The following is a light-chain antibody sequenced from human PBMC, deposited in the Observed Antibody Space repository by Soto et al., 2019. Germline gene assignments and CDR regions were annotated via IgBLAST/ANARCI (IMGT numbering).Light chain of an antibody. CDR1: QRVSSSY. V-gene: IGKV3-20*01. CDR2: GAS. CDR3: QQYGSSPPSST. J-gene: IGKJ5*01. Sequence: EIVLTQSPGTLSLSPGERATLSCRASQRVSSSYLAWYQQKPGQAPRLLIYGASSRATGIPDRFSGSGSGTDFTLIISRLEPEDFAVYYCQQYGSSPPSSTFGQGTLLEIK.